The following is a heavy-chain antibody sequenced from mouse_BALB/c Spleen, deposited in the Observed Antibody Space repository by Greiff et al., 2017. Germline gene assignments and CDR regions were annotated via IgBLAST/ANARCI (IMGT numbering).Heavy chain of an antibody. CDR3: ARTFTTGAMDY. CDR1: GYTFTSYW. Sequence: QDQLQQPGAELVKPGASVKLSCKASGYTFTSYWMHWVKQRPGQGLEWIGEINPSNGRTNYNEKFKSKATLTVDKSSSTAYMQLSSLTSEDSAVYYCARTFTTGAMDYWGQGTSVTVSS. D-gene: IGHD2-12*01. J-gene: IGHJ4*01. CDR2: INPSNGRT. V-gene: IGHV1S81*02.